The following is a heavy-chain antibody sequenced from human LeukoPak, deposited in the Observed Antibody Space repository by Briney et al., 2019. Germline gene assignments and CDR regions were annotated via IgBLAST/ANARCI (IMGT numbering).Heavy chain of an antibody. J-gene: IGHJ4*02. V-gene: IGHV1-69*05. Sequence: SVKVSCKASGGTFSSYAISWVRQAPGQGLEWMGGIIPTFGTANYAQKFQGRVTITTDESTSTAYMELSSLRSEDTAVYYCARHYYYDSSGYYFDYWGQGTLVTVSS. D-gene: IGHD3-22*01. CDR3: ARHYYYDSSGYYFDY. CDR1: GGTFSSYA. CDR2: IIPTFGTA.